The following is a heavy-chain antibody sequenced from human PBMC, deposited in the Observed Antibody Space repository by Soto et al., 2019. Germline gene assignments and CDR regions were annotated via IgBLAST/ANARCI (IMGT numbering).Heavy chain of an antibody. V-gene: IGHV4-30-4*01. CDR1: GGSISRGFYY. CDR3: ARNYYDTLTGPYYFDY. J-gene: IGHJ4*02. D-gene: IGHD3-9*01. CDR2: IYYSGST. Sequence: SETLSLTCTVSGGSISRGFYYWSWIRQPPGKGLEWIGYIYYSGSTYYNPSLKSRVTISADTSKNQFFLKLSSVTAADTAVYYCARNYYDTLTGPYYFDYWGQGTLVTVSS.